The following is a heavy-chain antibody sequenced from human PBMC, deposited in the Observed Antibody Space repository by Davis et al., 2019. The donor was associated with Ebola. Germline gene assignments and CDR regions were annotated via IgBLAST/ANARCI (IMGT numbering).Heavy chain of an antibody. CDR2: INPNSGGT. J-gene: IGHJ6*02. V-gene: IGHV1-2*02. CDR3: ARDATEPYQLLFYYGMDV. Sequence: ASVKVSCKSSGDTFTSFALSWVRQAPGQGLEWMGWINPNSGGTNYAQKFQGRVTMTRDTSISTAYMELSRLRSDDTAVYYCARDATEPYQLLFYYGMDVWGQGTTVTVSS. D-gene: IGHD2-2*01. CDR1: GDTFTSFA.